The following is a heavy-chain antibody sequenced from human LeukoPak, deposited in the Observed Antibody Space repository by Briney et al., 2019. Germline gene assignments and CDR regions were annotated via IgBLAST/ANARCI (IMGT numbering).Heavy chain of an antibody. J-gene: IGHJ4*02. CDR2: ISYDGSNK. Sequence: GGSLRLSCAASGFTFSSYGMHWVRQAPGKGLEWVAVISYDGSNKYYADSVKGRFTISRDNSKNTLYLQMNSLRAEDTAVYYCAKALSSSWYRDDYWGQGTLVTVSS. V-gene: IGHV3-30*18. D-gene: IGHD6-13*01. CDR1: GFTFSSYG. CDR3: AKALSSSWYRDDY.